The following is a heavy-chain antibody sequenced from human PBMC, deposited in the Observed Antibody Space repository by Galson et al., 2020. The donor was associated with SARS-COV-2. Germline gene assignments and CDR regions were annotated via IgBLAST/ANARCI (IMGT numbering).Heavy chain of an antibody. V-gene: IGHV3-23*01. CDR3: APGTSFFNS. D-gene: IGHD3-10*01. CDR1: GSTFSNYA. CDR2: ITNSSRHAT. J-gene: IGHJ2*01. Sequence: GGSLSLSCTDSGSTFSNYAMSWVRQAPGKGLEWVSSITNSSRHATFYADSVKGRFTISRDDSKNTLYLQMNSLGADDTAVYYCAPGTSFFNSWVRGTLVSVSS.